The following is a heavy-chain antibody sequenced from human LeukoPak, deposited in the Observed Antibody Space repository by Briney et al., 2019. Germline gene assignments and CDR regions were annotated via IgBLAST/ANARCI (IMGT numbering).Heavy chain of an antibody. D-gene: IGHD3-16*01. CDR2: THPVSGDT. Sequence: ASVKVSCKASGYPFTNFYVHRVRLAPGQGLEWLGWTHPVSGDTIYAQKFQGRVTMTRDTSISTAYMELTSLTSDDTAVYYCARMTHTLGATYSHFDYWGQGTLVTVSS. CDR1: GYPFTNFY. CDR3: ARMTHTLGATYSHFDY. V-gene: IGHV1-2*02. J-gene: IGHJ4*02.